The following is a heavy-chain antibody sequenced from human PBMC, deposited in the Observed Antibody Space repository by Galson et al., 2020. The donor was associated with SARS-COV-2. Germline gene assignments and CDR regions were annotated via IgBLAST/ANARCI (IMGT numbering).Heavy chain of an antibody. CDR1: GGFVNFGSYF. CDR2: ISYSGST. D-gene: IGHD1-7*01. Sequence: SETLSLTCSVSGGFVNFGSYFWSWIRQPPGKGLEWIGYISYSGSTTYNPSLKSRVTISADTSKNQFSLRLTSVTAADAAVYFCAREGDWNFVEGGFDYWGQGTLVTVPA. CDR3: AREGDWNFVEGGFDY. V-gene: IGHV4-61*01. J-gene: IGHJ4*02.